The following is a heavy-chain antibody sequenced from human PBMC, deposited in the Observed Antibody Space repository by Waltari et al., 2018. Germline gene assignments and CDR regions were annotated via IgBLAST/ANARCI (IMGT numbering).Heavy chain of an antibody. J-gene: IGHJ6*02. CDR2: INHAPNR. D-gene: IGHD2-8*02. CDR3: ARLEDCTGPGGNCYSGDVFALDV. V-gene: IGHV4-34*01. Sequence: QVHLQQWGAGALQPLDTLSLTCAVFGGHLRGYYWGWIRQPPGKGLEWSGEINHAPNRNYNPTLKSRVTMSVDTSKNQFSLKLSSVTAADTGIYYCARLEDCTGPGGNCYSGDVFALDVWGQGTMVTVSS. CDR1: GGHLRGYY.